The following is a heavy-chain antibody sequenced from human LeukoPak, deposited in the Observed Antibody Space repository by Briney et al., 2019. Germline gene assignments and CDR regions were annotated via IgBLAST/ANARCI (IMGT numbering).Heavy chain of an antibody. CDR2: ISETI. V-gene: IGHV3-48*04. J-gene: IGHJ4*02. CDR3: VREVGRPKTFYFDS. Sequence: GGSLRLSCIASGFFFSRDNMNWVRQAPGKGLEWVAHISETIYYADSVQGRFTISRDNAKNSLYLQMSNLRVDDTAMYYCVREVGRPKTFYFDSWGRGTPVTVSS. CDR1: GFFFSRDN. D-gene: IGHD3-16*01.